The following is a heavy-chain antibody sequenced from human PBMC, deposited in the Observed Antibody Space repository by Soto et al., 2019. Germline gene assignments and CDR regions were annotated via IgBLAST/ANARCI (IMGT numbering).Heavy chain of an antibody. Sequence: ASVKVSCKASGYTFTGYYMHWVRQAPGQGLEWMGWINPNSGGTNYAQKFQGRVTMTRDTSISTAYMELSRLRSDDTAVYYCARQIRHYDSWSNEYYYYGLDVWGQGTTVTVSS. CDR3: ARQIRHYDSWSNEYYYYGLDV. CDR1: GYTFTGYY. J-gene: IGHJ6*02. V-gene: IGHV1-2*02. D-gene: IGHD3-3*01. CDR2: INPNSGGT.